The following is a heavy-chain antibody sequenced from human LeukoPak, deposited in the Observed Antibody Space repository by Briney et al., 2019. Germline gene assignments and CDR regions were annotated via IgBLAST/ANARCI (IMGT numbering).Heavy chain of an antibody. Sequence: SETLSPTCAVYGGSFSGYYWGWIRQPPGKGLEWIGYIYYSGSTNYNPSLKSRVTISVDTSKNQFSLKLSSVTAADTAVYYCARRGRWSYAFDIWGQGTMVTVSS. V-gene: IGHV4-59*08. D-gene: IGHD4-23*01. CDR1: GGSFSGYY. CDR3: ARRGRWSYAFDI. CDR2: IYYSGST. J-gene: IGHJ3*02.